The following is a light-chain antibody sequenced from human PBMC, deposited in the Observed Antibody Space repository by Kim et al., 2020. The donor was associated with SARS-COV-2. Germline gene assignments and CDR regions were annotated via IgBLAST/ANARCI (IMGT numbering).Light chain of an antibody. J-gene: IGKJ2*03. Sequence: SASVGDTVTITCRASQNIITSLKWYRHKSGKAPKVLIYAASSLQSGVPLRFSGAGSRTDFTLTISSLQPEDFATYYCQQSITLPFSFGQGTKLEI. V-gene: IGKV1-39*01. CDR1: QNIITS. CDR2: AAS. CDR3: QQSITLPFS.